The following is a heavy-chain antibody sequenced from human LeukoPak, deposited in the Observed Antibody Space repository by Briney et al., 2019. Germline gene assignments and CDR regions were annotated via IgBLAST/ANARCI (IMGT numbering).Heavy chain of an antibody. CDR1: GDSVSNNSAI. J-gene: IGHJ4*02. CDR2: TYYRSKWYN. CDR3: ARSSNLHYFDY. V-gene: IGHV6-1*01. Sequence: SQTLSLTCAISGDSVSNNSAIWIWIRQSPSRGLHGLGRTYYRSKWYNDYAVSVKSRITLNVDTSKNQFSLQLNSVTPEDTAVYYCARSSNLHYFDYWGQGTQVTVSS.